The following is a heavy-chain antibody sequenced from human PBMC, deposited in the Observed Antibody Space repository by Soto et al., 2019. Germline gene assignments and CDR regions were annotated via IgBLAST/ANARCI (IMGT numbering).Heavy chain of an antibody. J-gene: IGHJ4*02. CDR2: ISYDGSDK. CDR3: AKPRQITSLLLYYFDY. CDR1: GFTFSSYG. V-gene: IGHV3-30*18. Sequence: QVQLVESGGGVVQPGRSLRLSCAASGFTFSSYGMHWVRRAPGKGLEWVAVISYDGSDKYYADSAKGRFTISRDNSRNTLYLQMNSLRAEDTAVYYCAKPRQITSLLLYYFDYWGQGTLVTVSS. D-gene: IGHD2-15*01.